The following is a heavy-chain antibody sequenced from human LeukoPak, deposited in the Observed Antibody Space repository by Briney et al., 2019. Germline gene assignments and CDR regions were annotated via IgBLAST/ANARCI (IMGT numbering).Heavy chain of an antibody. J-gene: IGHJ6*02. CDR3: ARAGAARHTYYYYYGMDV. Sequence: GGSLRLSCAASGFTFSAFWMHWVRQAPGKGLVWVSRINSDDSRTTYADSVKGRFTISRDNSKNTLYLQMNSLRAEDTAVYYCARAGAARHTYYYYYGMDVWGQGTTVTVSS. CDR1: GFTFSAFW. CDR2: INSDDSRT. D-gene: IGHD2-15*01. V-gene: IGHV3-74*01.